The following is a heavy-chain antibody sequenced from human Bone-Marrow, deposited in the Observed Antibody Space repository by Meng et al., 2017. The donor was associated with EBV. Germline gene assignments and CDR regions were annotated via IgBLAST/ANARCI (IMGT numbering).Heavy chain of an antibody. CDR2: INPTGGST. J-gene: IGHJ4*02. CDR1: GYTFTRYH. D-gene: IGHD3-16*01. CDR3: VREVLTPRDY. V-gene: IGHV1-46*01. Sequence: QGQLVQSGAELKKPGASVKVSCKASGYTFTRYHMHWVRQAPGQGLEWMGIINPTGGSTNYAQKFQGRVTMTRDTSTTTVYMELSSLRSEDTAVYYCVREVLTPRDYWGQGTLVTVFS.